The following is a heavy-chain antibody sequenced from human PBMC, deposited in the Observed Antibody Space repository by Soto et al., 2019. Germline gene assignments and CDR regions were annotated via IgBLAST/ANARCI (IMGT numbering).Heavy chain of an antibody. CDR2: IYHTGTT. CDR1: GGSISSIDYF. V-gene: IGHV4-30-4*01. D-gene: IGHD2-2*01. J-gene: IGHJ5*02. CDR3: ARVMAAMHNWPDP. Sequence: PSETLSLTCSVSGGSISSIDYFWSWIRHPPGNGLEWIGFIYHTGTTYYNPSLRSRVTISIDTSKSQFSMKLNSVTAADTAVYYCARVMAAMHNWPDPWGQGTMVTV.